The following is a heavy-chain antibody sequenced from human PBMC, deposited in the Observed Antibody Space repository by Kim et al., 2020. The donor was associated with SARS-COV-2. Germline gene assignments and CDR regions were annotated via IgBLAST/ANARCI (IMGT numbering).Heavy chain of an antibody. CDR3: ARGSVPEQQLVRGGMDV. J-gene: IGHJ6*02. CDR2: INHSGST. D-gene: IGHD6-13*01. Sequence: SETLSLTCAVYGGSFSGYYWSWIRQPPGKGLEWIGEINHSGSTNYNPSLKSRVTISVDTSKNQFSLKLSSVTAADTAVYYCARGSVPEQQLVRGGMDVWGQGTTVTVSS. CDR1: GGSFSGYY. V-gene: IGHV4-34*01.